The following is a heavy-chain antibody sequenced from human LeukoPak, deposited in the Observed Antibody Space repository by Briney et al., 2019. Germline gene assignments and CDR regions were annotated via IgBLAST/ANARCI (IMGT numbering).Heavy chain of an antibody. D-gene: IGHD2-2*01. J-gene: IGHJ4*02. V-gene: IGHV3-23*01. CDR3: AKGEYCSSTSCYPIPYWDY. CDR2: ISGGGGST. CDR1: GFTFSSYA. Sequence: GGSLRLSCAASGFTFSSYAMSWVRQSPGKGLEWVSAISGGGGSTYYADSVKGRFTISRDNSKNTLYLQMNSLRAEDTAVYYCAKGEYCSSTSCYPIPYWDYWGQGTLVTVSS.